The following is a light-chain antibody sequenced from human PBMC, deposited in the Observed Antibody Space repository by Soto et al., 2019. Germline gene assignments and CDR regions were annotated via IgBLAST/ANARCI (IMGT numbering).Light chain of an antibody. J-gene: IGKJ4*01. Sequence: AIRMTQSPSSFSASTGDRVTITCRASQGISSYLAWYQQEPGKAPKLLIYAASTLQSGVPSRFSGSGSGTDFTLTISCLQSEDFATYYCQQYYSYSLTFGGGTKVEIK. CDR3: QQYYSYSLT. CDR2: AAS. V-gene: IGKV1-8*01. CDR1: QGISSY.